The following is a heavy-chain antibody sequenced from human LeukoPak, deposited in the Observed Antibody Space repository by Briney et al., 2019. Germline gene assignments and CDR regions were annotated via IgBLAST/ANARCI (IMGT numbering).Heavy chain of an antibody. J-gene: IGHJ5*02. CDR3: ARVYGSGSYYVYDWFDP. D-gene: IGHD3-10*01. CDR1: GGSISSYY. CDR2: IYYSGST. V-gene: IGHV4-59*01. Sequence: SETLSLTCTVSGGSISSYYWSWIRQPPGKGLEWIGYIYYSGSTNYNPSLKSRVTISVDTSKNQFSLKLSSVTAADTAVYYCARVYGSGSYYVYDWFDPWGQGTLVTVSS.